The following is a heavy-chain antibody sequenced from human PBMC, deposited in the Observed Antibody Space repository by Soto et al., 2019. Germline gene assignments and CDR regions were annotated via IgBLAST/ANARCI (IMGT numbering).Heavy chain of an antibody. D-gene: IGHD4-17*01. CDR1: ECVFRDGW. V-gene: IGHV3-15*07. Sequence: GGSERQSFAAGECVFRDGWRNSVRQAPGKGLEWVGRIKSKTDGGTTDYAAPVKGRFTISRDDSKNTLYLQMNSLKTEDTAVYYCTRYHGDPNYYYYGMDVWGQGTTVTVSS. CDR3: TRYHGDPNYYYYGMDV. CDR2: IKSKTDGGTT. J-gene: IGHJ6*02.